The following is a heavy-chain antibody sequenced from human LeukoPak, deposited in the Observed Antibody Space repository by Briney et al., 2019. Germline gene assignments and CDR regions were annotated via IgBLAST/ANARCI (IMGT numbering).Heavy chain of an antibody. D-gene: IGHD1-26*01. V-gene: IGHV3-64D*09. CDR3: VKVSGSFYGHFDY. CDR1: GFTFSSYA. Sequence: PGGSLRLSCSASGFTFSSYAMHWVRQAPGKGLEYVSAISSNGGSTYYADSVKGRFTISSDSSKNTLYLQMSSLRAEDTAVYYCVKVSGSFYGHFDYWGQGTLVTVSS. CDR2: ISSNGGST. J-gene: IGHJ4*02.